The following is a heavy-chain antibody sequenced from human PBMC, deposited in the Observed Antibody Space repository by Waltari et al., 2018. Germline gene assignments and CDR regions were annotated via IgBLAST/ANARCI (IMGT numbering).Heavy chain of an antibody. CDR1: GGSTSSYY. J-gene: IGHJ4*02. Sequence: QVQLQESGPGLVKPSETLSLTCTVSGGSTSSYYWSWIRQPAGKGLDWIGRIYTSGSTNYNPSLKSRVTMSVDTSKNQFSLKLSSVTAADTAVYYCARVRRTGTTGYYFDYWGQGTLVTVSS. V-gene: IGHV4-4*07. CDR2: IYTSGST. CDR3: ARVRRTGTTGYYFDY. D-gene: IGHD1-7*01.